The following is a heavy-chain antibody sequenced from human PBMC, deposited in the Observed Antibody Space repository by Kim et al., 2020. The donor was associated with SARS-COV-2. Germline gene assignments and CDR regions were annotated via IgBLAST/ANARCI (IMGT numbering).Heavy chain of an antibody. V-gene: IGHV3-21*01. Sequence: GGSLRLSCAASGFTFSSYSMNWVRQAPGKGLEWVSSISSSSSYIYYADSVKGRFTISRDNAKNSLYLQMNSLRAEDTAVYYCAGGRYGSGFGQHSWGQGTLVTVSS. D-gene: IGHD3-10*01. CDR2: ISSSSSYI. CDR3: AGGRYGSGFGQHS. CDR1: GFTFSSYS. J-gene: IGHJ4*02.